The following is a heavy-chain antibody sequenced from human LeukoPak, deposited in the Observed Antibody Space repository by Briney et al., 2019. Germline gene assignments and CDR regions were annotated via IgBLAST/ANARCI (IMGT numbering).Heavy chain of an antibody. CDR2: IHHTGYT. D-gene: IGHD2-15*01. V-gene: IGHV4-38-2*02. J-gene: IGHJ3*02. CDR1: AYSISSGYY. Sequence: SETLSLTCSVSAYSISSGYYWGWIRQPPGKGLEWIGSIHHTGYTFYNPSVKSRITISVETSKNQFSLKLSSVAAADTAMYYCARDTGGFDIWGQGAMVTVSS. CDR3: ARDTGGFDI.